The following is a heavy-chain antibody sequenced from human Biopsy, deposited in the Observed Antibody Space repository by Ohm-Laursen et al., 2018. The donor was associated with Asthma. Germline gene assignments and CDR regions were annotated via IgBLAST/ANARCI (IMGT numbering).Heavy chain of an antibody. CDR1: GFTFGDYW. J-gene: IGHJ5*02. CDR3: AKAERYFDWYWFDP. Sequence: SLRLSCAASGFTFGDYWMSWVRQVPGKGLEWVANIKHDGSEKNHVDSLKGRFTISGDNAKNSLYLQMNSLRAEDTAVYYCAKAERYFDWYWFDPWGQGTLVTVSS. V-gene: IGHV3-7*03. D-gene: IGHD3-9*01. CDR2: IKHDGSEK.